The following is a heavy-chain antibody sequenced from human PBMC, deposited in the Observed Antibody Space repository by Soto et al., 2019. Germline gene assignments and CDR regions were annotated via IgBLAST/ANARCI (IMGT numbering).Heavy chain of an antibody. J-gene: IGHJ6*02. Sequence: QVQLQQWGAGLLKPSETLSLTCAVYGGSFSGYYWSWIRQPPGKGLEWIGEINHSGSTNYNPSLKSRVTISVDTSKNQFSLKLSSVTAADTAVYYCARIAGYYDISTGYFYYYYGMDVWGQGTTVTVSS. CDR3: ARIAGYYDISTGYFYYYYGMDV. CDR1: GGSFSGYY. D-gene: IGHD3-9*01. V-gene: IGHV4-34*01. CDR2: INHSGST.